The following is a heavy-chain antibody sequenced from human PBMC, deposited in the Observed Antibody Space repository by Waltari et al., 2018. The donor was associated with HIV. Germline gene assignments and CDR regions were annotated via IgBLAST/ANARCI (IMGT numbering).Heavy chain of an antibody. CDR1: GFNFRNFA. D-gene: IGHD2-8*01. V-gene: IGHV3-23*01. J-gene: IGHJ3*01. CDR2: LIGRGSTA. CDR3: AKSMRDLRPSAFDV. Sequence: EVQLLESGGGLVQPGGSLRLSCAASGFNFRNFAMSGVRQAPGRWPEWFSVLIGRGSTASYADCVKGRFTSSRDFSNTTLFLQMNNLRAEDTAVYFCAKSMRDLRPSAFDVWGQGTMVAISS.